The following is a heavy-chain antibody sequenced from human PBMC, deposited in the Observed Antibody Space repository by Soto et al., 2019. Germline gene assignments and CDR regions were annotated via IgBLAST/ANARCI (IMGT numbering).Heavy chain of an antibody. CDR3: ARRKDIVVVPAARRKYNWFDP. D-gene: IGHD2-2*01. J-gene: IGHJ5*02. CDR1: GGSFSGYY. Sequence: QVQLQQWGAGLLEPSETLSLTCAVYGGSFSGYYWSWIRQPPGKGLEWIGEINHSGSTNYNPSLKSRVTISVDTSKNQFSLKLSSVTAADTAVYYCARRKDIVVVPAARRKYNWFDPWGQGTLVTVSS. V-gene: IGHV4-34*01. CDR2: INHSGST.